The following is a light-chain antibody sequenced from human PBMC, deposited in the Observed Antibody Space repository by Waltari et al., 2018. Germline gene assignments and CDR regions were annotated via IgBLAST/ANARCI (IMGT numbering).Light chain of an antibody. Sequence: DIVMTQSPDSLTVSLGERATINCKSSQSVINSADIKNKLAWYQQKAGQPPKLLIYWASTLESGVPDRFSGSGSGTDFTLTISSLQAEDVAVYYCQQYYRVPFTFGPGTKVDIK. CDR2: WAS. CDR3: QQYYRVPFT. V-gene: IGKV4-1*01. J-gene: IGKJ3*01. CDR1: QSVINSADIKNK.